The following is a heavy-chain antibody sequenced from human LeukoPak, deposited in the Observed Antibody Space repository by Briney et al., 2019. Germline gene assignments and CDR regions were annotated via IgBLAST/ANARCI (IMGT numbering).Heavy chain of an antibody. CDR2: IRYDGSNK. V-gene: IGHV3-30*02. CDR1: GFTFSSYG. CDR3: ARGIAARTLTYYYYYMDV. D-gene: IGHD6-6*01. J-gene: IGHJ6*03. Sequence: PGGSLRLSCAASGFTFSSYGMHWVRQAPGKGLEWVAFIRYDGSNKYYADSVKGRFTISRDNSKNTLYLQMNSLRAEDTAVYYCARGIAARTLTYYYYYMDVWGKGTTVTVSS.